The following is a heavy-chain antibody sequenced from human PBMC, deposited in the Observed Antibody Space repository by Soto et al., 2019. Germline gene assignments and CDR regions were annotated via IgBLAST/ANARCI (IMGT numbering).Heavy chain of an antibody. Sequence: SETLSLTCTVSGGSISSYYWSWIRQPPGKGLEWIGYIYYSGSTNYNPSLKSRVTISVDTSKNQFSLKLSSVTAADTAVYYCARPRRVEWLAPFDYWGQGTLVTVSS. V-gene: IGHV4-59*08. CDR2: IYYSGST. D-gene: IGHD6-19*01. CDR3: ARPRRVEWLAPFDY. J-gene: IGHJ4*02. CDR1: GGSISSYY.